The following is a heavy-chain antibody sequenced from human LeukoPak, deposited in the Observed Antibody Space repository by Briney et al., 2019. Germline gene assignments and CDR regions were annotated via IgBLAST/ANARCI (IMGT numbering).Heavy chain of an antibody. CDR2: INHSGST. V-gene: IGHV4-34*01. D-gene: IGHD6-13*01. Sequence: SETLSLTCAVYGGSFGGYYWSWIRQPPGKGLEWIGEINHSGSTNYNPSLKSRVTISVDTSKNQFSLKLSSVTAADTAVYYCARGVAAAGRSGWYFDLWGRGTLVTVSS. J-gene: IGHJ2*01. CDR3: ARGVAAAGRSGWYFDL. CDR1: GGSFGGYY.